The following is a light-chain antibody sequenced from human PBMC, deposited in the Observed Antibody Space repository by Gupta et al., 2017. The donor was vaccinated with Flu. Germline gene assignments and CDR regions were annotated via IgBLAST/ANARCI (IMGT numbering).Light chain of an antibody. Sequence: SVLTQPPSVPGAPRQGVPISCSGSSSNIGNNAVNWYQQLPGKAPKHLIYYDDLLPSGVSDRFSGSKSGTSASLAISGLQSEDEADYYCATWDDRLNGWVFGGGTKLTVL. V-gene: IGLV1-36*01. CDR2: YDD. CDR3: ATWDDRLNGWV. CDR1: SSNIGNNA. J-gene: IGLJ3*02.